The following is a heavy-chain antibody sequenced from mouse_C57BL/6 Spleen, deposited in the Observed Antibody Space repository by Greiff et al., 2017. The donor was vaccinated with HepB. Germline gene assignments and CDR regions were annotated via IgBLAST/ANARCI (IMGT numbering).Heavy chain of an antibody. V-gene: IGHV1-69*01. CDR1: GYIFTSYW. CDR3: ARAYYGSSYYWYFDV. Sequence: QVQLQQPGAELVMPGASVKLSCKASGYIFTSYWMHWVKQRPGQGLEWIGEIDPSDSYTNYNQKFKGKSTLTVDKSSSTAYMQLSSLTSEDSAVYYCARAYYGSSYYWYFDVWGTGTTVTVSS. D-gene: IGHD1-1*01. CDR2: IDPSDSYT. J-gene: IGHJ1*03.